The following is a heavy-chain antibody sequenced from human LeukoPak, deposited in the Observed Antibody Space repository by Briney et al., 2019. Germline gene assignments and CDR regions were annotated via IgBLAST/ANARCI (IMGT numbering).Heavy chain of an antibody. CDR2: INAGVGNT. CDR3: ARAGRPMIGGVTPLEHFDS. V-gene: IGHV1-3*01. D-gene: IGHD3-10*01. CDR1: GGTFISYA. J-gene: IGHJ4*02. Sequence: ASVKVSCKASGGTFISYAIHWVRQAPGQGLEWMGWINAGVGNTKYSEKFQDRVTVTRDTPATTAYMELSSLRAEDTAVYYCARAGRPMIGGVTPLEHFDSWGQGTLVTVSS.